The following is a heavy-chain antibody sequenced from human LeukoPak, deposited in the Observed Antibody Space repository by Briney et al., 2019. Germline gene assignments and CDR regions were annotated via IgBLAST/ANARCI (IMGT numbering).Heavy chain of an antibody. CDR1: GGSISSGDYY. V-gene: IGHV4-30-4*01. D-gene: IGHD3-22*01. Sequence: SETLSLTCTVSGGSISSGDYYWSWIRQPPGKGLEWIGYIYYSGSTYYNPSLKSRVTISVDTSKNQFSLKLSSVTAADTAVYYCARVPSYYYDSSGYSSAFDIWGQGTMVTVSS. CDR2: IYYSGST. CDR3: ARVPSYYYDSSGYSSAFDI. J-gene: IGHJ3*02.